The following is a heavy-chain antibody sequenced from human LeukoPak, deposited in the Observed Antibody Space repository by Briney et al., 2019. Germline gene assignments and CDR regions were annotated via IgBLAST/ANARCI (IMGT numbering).Heavy chain of an antibody. CDR2: IYYSGST. D-gene: IGHD2-2*01. CDR3: ARSLGYCSSTSCYLRDHFDY. Sequence: PSETLSLTCTVSGGSISSSSYYWGWIRQPPGKGLEWIGSIYYSGSTYYNPSLKSRVTISVDTSKNQFSLKLSSVTAADTAVCYCARSLGYCSSTSCYLRDHFDYWGQGTLVTVSS. CDR1: GGSISSSSYY. J-gene: IGHJ4*02. V-gene: IGHV4-39*01.